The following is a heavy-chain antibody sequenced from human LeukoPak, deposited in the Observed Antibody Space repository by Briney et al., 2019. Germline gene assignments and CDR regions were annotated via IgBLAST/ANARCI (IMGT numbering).Heavy chain of an antibody. Sequence: SETLSLTCTVSGGSISSYYWSWIRQPPGKGLEWIGYIYYSGSTNYNPSLKSRVTISVDTSKNQFSLKLSSVTAADTAVYYCARGLGVWGSYRYTFDYWGQGTLVTVSS. CDR2: IYYSGST. CDR1: GGSISSYY. J-gene: IGHJ4*02. V-gene: IGHV4-59*08. CDR3: ARGLGVWGSYRYTFDY. D-gene: IGHD3-16*02.